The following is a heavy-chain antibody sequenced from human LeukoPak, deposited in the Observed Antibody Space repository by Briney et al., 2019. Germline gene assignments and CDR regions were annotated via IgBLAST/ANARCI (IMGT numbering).Heavy chain of an antibody. J-gene: IGHJ4*02. CDR1: GYTFTSYD. V-gene: IGHV1-8*01. D-gene: IGHD1-26*01. CDR3: ARVVGKPDYFDY. CDR2: MNPNSGNT. Sequence: ASVKVSCKASGYTFTSYDINWVRQAPGQGLEWMGWMNPNSGNTGYAQKFQGRVTMTRNTSISTAYMELSSLRSEDTAVYYCARVVGKPDYFDYWGQGTLVTVSS.